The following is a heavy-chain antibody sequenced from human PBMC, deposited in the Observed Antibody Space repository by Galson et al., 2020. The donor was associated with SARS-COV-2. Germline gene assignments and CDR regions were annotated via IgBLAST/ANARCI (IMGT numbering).Heavy chain of an antibody. CDR1: GFSFSYAW. D-gene: IGHD5-18*01. J-gene: IGHJ6*02. CDR3: TTQDGYTYGYGDYYGMDV. CDR2: IESKTDGGTV. Sequence: PGGSLRLSCAASGFSFSYAWMTWVRQAPGKGLEWVGRIESKTDGGTVDYAAPVKGRFTISRDDSKNTLYLQMNSLKIEDTAVYYCTTQDGYTYGYGDYYGMDVWGQGTTVTVSS. V-gene: IGHV3-15*04.